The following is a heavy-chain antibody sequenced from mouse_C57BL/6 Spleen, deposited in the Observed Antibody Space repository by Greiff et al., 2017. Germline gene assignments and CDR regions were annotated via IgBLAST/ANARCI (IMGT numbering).Heavy chain of an antibody. CDR2: IDPEPGGT. V-gene: IGHV1-15*01. CDR1: GYTFTDYE. J-gene: IGHJ4*01. CDR3: TTHAMDN. Sequence: QVHVKQSGAELVRPGASVTLSCKASGYTFTDYEMHWVKQTPVHGLEWIWAIDPEPGGTAYNQKFKGKAILTADKSSSTAYMVLRSLTSEDSAVYYCTTHAMDNWGQGTSVTVSS.